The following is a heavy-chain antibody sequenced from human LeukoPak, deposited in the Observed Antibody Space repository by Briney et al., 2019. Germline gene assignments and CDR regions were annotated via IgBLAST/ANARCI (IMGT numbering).Heavy chain of an antibody. CDR2: IYSGGST. CDR1: GFTFSSYA. V-gene: IGHV3-53*04. J-gene: IGHJ4*02. CDR3: ARDFRYYYGSGSYLD. Sequence: PGGSLRLSCAASGFTFSSYAMSWVRQAPGKGLEWVSVIYSGGSTYYADSVKGRFTISRHNSKNTLYLQMNSLTAEDTAVYYCARDFRYYYGSGSYLDWGQGTLVTVSS. D-gene: IGHD3-10*01.